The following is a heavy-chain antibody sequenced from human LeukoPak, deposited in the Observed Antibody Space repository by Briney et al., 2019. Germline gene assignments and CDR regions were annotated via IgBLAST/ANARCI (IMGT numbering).Heavy chain of an antibody. CDR1: GFTFSGSA. D-gene: IGHD5-18*01. CDR3: TGGIQDTAMVLRDY. V-gene: IGHV3-73*01. J-gene: IGHJ4*02. Sequence: PGGSLRLSCTASGFTFSGSALHWVRQASGKGLEWVGRIRSKANNYATSYAASVKGRFTISRDDSKNTTYLQMNSLKTEDTAVYYCTGGIQDTAMVLRDYWGQGTLVTVSS. CDR2: IRSKANNYAT.